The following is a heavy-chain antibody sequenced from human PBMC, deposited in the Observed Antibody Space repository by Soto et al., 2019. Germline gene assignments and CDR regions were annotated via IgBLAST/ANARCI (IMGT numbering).Heavy chain of an antibody. CDR2: ISAYNGNT. CDR1: GYTFTSSG. D-gene: IGHD2-2*01. V-gene: IGHV1-18*01. CDR3: ARDREDIVVVPAARGYYYGMDV. J-gene: IGHJ6*02. Sequence: QVQLVQSGAEVKKPGASVKVSCKASGYTFTSSGISWVRQAPGQGLAWMGWISAYNGNTNEAQKLQGRVTMTTDTSTSTAYMELRSLRSDDTAVYYCARDREDIVVVPAARGYYYGMDVWGQGTTVTVSS.